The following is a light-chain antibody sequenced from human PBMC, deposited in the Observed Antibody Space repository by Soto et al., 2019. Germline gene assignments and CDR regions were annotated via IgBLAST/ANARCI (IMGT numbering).Light chain of an antibody. J-gene: IGKJ4*01. Sequence: DIQMTQSPSTLSASVGDRFTITCRASQSVSSWLAWYQQKPGKAPKLLIYGASSLESGVPSSFSGSGSGTEFALTISSLQPDDFATYYCQQYMDYPLTFGGGTTVDIK. CDR2: GAS. V-gene: IGKV1-5*01. CDR1: QSVSSW. CDR3: QQYMDYPLT.